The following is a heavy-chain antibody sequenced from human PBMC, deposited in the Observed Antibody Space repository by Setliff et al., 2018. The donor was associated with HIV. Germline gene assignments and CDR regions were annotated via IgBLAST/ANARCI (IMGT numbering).Heavy chain of an antibody. CDR3: AKGGFLEWSEYYYYYYYMDV. D-gene: IGHD3-3*01. J-gene: IGHJ6*03. CDR1: GFTFSSYA. Sequence: GESLKISCAASGFTFSSYAMSWVRQAPGKGLEWVSAISGSGGSTYYADSVKGRFTISRDNSKNTLYLQMNSLRAEDTAVYYCAKGGFLEWSEYYYYYYYMDVWGKGTTVTVS. CDR2: ISGSGGST. V-gene: IGHV3-23*01.